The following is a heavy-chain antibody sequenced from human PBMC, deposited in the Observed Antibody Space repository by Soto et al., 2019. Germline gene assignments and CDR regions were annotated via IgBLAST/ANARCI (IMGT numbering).Heavy chain of an antibody. CDR3: ARIDCTGDNCNPYYHYGMDV. CDR2: IWYDGSIK. D-gene: IGHD2-8*02. V-gene: IGHV3-33*01. CDR1: GFTFHTYG. Sequence: PGGSLRLSCAASGFTFHTYGMHWVRQIPGKGLQWVAIIWYDGSIKYYADSVRGRFTISRDNSKNTLYLQMNSLRDEDTAVYYCARIDCTGDNCNPYYHYGMDVWGQRTTVTVSS. J-gene: IGHJ6*02.